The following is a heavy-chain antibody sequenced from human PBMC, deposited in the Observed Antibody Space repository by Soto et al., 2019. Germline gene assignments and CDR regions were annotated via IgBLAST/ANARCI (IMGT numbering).Heavy chain of an antibody. CDR1: GGSISSYY. J-gene: IGHJ4*02. CDR2: IYYSGST. Sequence: KPSETLSLTCTVSGGSISSYYCSWIRQPPGKGLEWIGYIYYSGSTNYNPSLKSRVTISVDTSKNQFSLKLSSVTAADAAVYYCARGKWELPFDYWGQGTLVTVSS. V-gene: IGHV4-59*01. CDR3: ARGKWELPFDY. D-gene: IGHD1-26*01.